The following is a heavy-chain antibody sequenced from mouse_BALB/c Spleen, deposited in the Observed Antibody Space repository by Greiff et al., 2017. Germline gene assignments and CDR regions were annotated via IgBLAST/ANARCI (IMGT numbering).Heavy chain of an antibody. Sequence: QVQLQQPGAELVRPGASVKLSCKASGYTFTSYWINWVKQRPGQGLEWIGNIYPSDSYTNYNQKFKDKATLTVDKSSSTAYMQLSSPTSEDSAVYYCARRGLGYYAMDYWGQGTSVTVSA. CDR1: GYTFTSYW. CDR2: IYPSDSYT. CDR3: ARRGLGYYAMDY. V-gene: IGHV1-69*02. J-gene: IGHJ4*01.